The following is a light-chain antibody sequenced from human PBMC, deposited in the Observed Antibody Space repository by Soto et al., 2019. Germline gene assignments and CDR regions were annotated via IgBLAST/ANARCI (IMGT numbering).Light chain of an antibody. CDR3: TSYTSNSTHV. Sequence: QSVLTQPASVSGSPGQSITISCPGTSIDVGGYNYVSWYQQHPGKAPKLMIYDVSNRPSGVSNRFSGSKSGNTASLTISGLQTEDEADYYCTSYTSNSTHVFGTGTKVTVL. V-gene: IGLV2-14*01. J-gene: IGLJ1*01. CDR1: SIDVGGYNY. CDR2: DVS.